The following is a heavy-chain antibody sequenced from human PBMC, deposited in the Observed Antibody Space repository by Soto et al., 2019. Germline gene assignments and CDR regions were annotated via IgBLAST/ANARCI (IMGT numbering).Heavy chain of an antibody. CDR1: GFTVSSNY. J-gene: IGHJ4*02. Sequence: EVQLVESGGGLVQPGGSLRLSCAASGFTVSSNYMSWVRQAPGKGLEWVSVIYSGGSTYYADSVKGRFTISRDNSKNTLYLQMNSLRAEDTAVYYCARDRRPSSLIAAAGTGYFDYWGQGTLVTVSS. CDR3: ARDRRPSSLIAAAGTGYFDY. V-gene: IGHV3-66*01. CDR2: IYSGGST. D-gene: IGHD6-13*01.